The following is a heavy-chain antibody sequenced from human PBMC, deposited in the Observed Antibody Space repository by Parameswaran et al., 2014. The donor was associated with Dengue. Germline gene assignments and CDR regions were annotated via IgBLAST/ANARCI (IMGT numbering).Heavy chain of an antibody. Sequence: SWVRQAPGQGLECMGVIIPSFGTVNYAQTFEGRVTITADESTTTAYMEISSLKFEDTAIYYCVRLGALSHSLRFFNGVDIWGQGTTVTVSS. D-gene: IGHD3-16*01. J-gene: IGHJ6*02. V-gene: IGHV1-69*01. CDR2: IIPSFGTV. CDR3: VRLGALSHSLRFFNGVDI.